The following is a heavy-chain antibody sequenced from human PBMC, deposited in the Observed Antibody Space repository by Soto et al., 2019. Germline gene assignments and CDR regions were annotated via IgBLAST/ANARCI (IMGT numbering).Heavy chain of an antibody. CDR2: IHYSGTT. Sequence: SETLSLTCTVSGGSITFSSYAMRWVRQPPGKGLEWIANIHYSGTTNYNPSLASRVTLSVDTSKNQFSLKMTSVTAADRAMYFCARYNSYAIDYWGRGTLVTVAS. CDR1: GGSITFSSYA. V-gene: IGHV4-61*01. D-gene: IGHD2-8*01. J-gene: IGHJ4*02. CDR3: ARYNSYAIDY.